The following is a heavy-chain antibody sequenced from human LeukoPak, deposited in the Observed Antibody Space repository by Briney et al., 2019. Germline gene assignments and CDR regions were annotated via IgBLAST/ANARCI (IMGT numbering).Heavy chain of an antibody. D-gene: IGHD3-22*01. V-gene: IGHV3-49*03. CDR3: TRSPYDSSNYFFDY. CDR1: GFTFGDYA. J-gene: IGHJ4*02. Sequence: GGSLRLSCTASGFTFGDYAMSWLRQAPGKGLECVAFIRSRTFGGTTEYAASVKGRFTMSRDDSKSIAYLQMNSLKTEDTAVYYCTRSPYDSSNYFFDYWGQGTLVTVSS. CDR2: IRSRTFGGTT.